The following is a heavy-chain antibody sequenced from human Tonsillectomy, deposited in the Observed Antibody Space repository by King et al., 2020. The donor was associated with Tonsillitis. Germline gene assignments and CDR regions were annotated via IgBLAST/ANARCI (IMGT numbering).Heavy chain of an antibody. J-gene: IGHJ6*03. Sequence: VQLVESGGGVVQPGRSLRLSCAASGFSFSTSGMHWVRQAPGKGLEWVALISSDGSPKYYGDSVKGRFTISRDNFKNTLYLEMTSLKAEDTSVYYCAKDLTGGDNTYYYMDVWCKGTTVTVSS. V-gene: IGHV3-30*18. CDR2: ISSDGSPK. CDR1: GFSFSTSG. CDR3: AKDLTGGDNTYYYMDV. D-gene: IGHD7-27*01.